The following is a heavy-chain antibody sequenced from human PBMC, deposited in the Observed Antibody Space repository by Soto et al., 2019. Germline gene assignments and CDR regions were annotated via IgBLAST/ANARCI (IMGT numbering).Heavy chain of an antibody. CDR2: ISSSGTGI. CDR1: GFTFSDYY. Sequence: KTGGSLRLSCAASGFTFSDYYMTWIRQAPGKGLEWVSYISSSGTGIYYPDSVKGRFTISRDNAKNSLYLQMSSLRAEDTAVYYCARAYSDDFDIWGQGTMVTVSS. J-gene: IGHJ3*02. D-gene: IGHD2-15*01. CDR3: ARAYSDDFDI. V-gene: IGHV3-11*01.